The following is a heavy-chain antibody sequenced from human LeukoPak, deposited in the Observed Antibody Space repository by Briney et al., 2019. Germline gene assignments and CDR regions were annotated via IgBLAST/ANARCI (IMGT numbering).Heavy chain of an antibody. D-gene: IGHD3-22*01. CDR3: ARDYEGNYYDSSGYSY. CDR2: ISAYNGNT. J-gene: IGHJ4*02. Sequence: GASVKVSCKASGYTFTSYGISWVRQAPGQGLEWMGWISAYNGNTNYAQKLQGRVTMTTGTSTSTAYMELRSLRSGDTAVYYCARDYEGNYYDSSGYSYWGQGTLVTVSS. V-gene: IGHV1-18*01. CDR1: GYTFTSYG.